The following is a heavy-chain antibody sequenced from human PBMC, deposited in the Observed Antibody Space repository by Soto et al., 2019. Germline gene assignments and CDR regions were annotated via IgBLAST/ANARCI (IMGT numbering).Heavy chain of an antibody. CDR3: AKWHTYHYDSRAYSGFDW. D-gene: IGHD3-22*01. J-gene: IGHJ4*02. CDR2: ISGGGTT. Sequence: ELQLLESGGGLVQPGGSLRLSCAASGFTFSSYAMTWVRQAPGKGLEWVSAISGGGTTYYADSVTGRFTISRDNSKSTLYLQINSLRAEDTAAYYCAKWHTYHYDSRAYSGFDWWGQGTQVTVAS. V-gene: IGHV3-23*01. CDR1: GFTFSSYA.